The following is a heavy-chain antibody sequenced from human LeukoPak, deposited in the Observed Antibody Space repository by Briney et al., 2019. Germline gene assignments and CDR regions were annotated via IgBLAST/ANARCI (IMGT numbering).Heavy chain of an antibody. V-gene: IGHV3-23*01. CDR1: GFTFSSYA. Sequence: GGPLRRSCGASGFTFSSYAMSGAAQAPGKGLGWLSSISRSGRSISYADSVKARFTISRDNSQNTLYLQMNSLRAEYTALYYCARTLFGSSSWTVRWYYYYCMDVWGQGTTVTVSS. CDR3: ARTLFGSSSWTVRWYYYYCMDV. D-gene: IGHD6-13*01. CDR2: ISRSGRSI. J-gene: IGHJ6*02.